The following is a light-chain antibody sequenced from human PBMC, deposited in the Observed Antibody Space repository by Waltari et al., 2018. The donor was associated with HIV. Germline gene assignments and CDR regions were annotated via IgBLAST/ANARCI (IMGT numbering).Light chain of an antibody. CDR3: SSYGDSLRVL. V-gene: IGLV2-8*01. CDR2: EVT. J-gene: IGLJ3*02. CDR1: SSDIGAYDS. Sequence: QSALPQPPSASGSLGQSVTISCTGPSSDIGAYDSVSWFQQHPRSAPKLLLYEVTRRPSTVSDRFSGSRSGSTAFLTVAGLQPDDEATYFCSSYGDSLRVLFGGGTNVTVL.